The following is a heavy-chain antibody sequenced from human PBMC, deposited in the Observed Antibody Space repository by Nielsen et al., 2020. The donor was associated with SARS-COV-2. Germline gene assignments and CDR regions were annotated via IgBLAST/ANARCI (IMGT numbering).Heavy chain of an antibody. Sequence: GESLKISCAASGFTFSSYAMSWVRQAPGKGLEWVSAISGTGRSTYYADSVKGRFTTTRDNAKSYLFLQMDSLRADDTAVYYCARDFWSASHSFDLWGLGTLVTVSS. D-gene: IGHD3-3*01. CDR2: ISGTGRST. CDR3: ARDFWSASHSFDL. CDR1: GFTFSSYA. V-gene: IGHV3-23*01. J-gene: IGHJ4*02.